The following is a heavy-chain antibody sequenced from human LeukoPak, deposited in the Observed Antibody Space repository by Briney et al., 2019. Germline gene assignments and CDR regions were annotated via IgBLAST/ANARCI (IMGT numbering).Heavy chain of an antibody. CDR1: GGSFSGYY. CDR2: INHSGST. D-gene: IGHD5-24*01. V-gene: IGHV4-34*01. J-gene: IGHJ4*02. Sequence: SETLSLTCAVYGGSFSGYYWSWIRQPPGKGLEWIGEINHSGSTNYNPSLKSRVTISVDTSKNQFSLQLRSVTAADTAVYYCARGRRDGYKGGYYFDYWGQGTLVTVSS. CDR3: ARGRRDGYKGGYYFDY.